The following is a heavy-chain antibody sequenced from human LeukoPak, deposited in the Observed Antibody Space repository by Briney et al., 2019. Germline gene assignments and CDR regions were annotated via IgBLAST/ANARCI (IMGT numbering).Heavy chain of an antibody. Sequence: GGSLSLSGAASGFTFSNAWRNWVRQAPGKGLEWVGRIKSKTDGGTKDYAAPVKGVSTISRDDSKNTLYLQMNSLKTEDTAVYYCTTDLGYSSSDFDYWGQGTLVTVSS. CDR3: TTDLGYSSSDFDY. V-gene: IGHV3-15*07. D-gene: IGHD6-13*01. J-gene: IGHJ4*02. CDR2: IKSKTDGGTK. CDR1: GFTFSNAW.